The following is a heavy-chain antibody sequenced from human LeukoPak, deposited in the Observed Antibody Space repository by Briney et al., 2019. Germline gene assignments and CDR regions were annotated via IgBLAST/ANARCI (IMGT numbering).Heavy chain of an antibody. J-gene: IGHJ5*02. V-gene: IGHV4-4*07. Sequence: PSETLSLTCTVSGGSISSYYWSWIRQPAGKGLEWIWRIYTSGGTNYNPSLKSRVTMSVETSKNQFSLKLSSVTAADTAVYYCERGGSGMFDPWGQGTLVTVSS. CDR1: GGSISSYY. D-gene: IGHD1-14*01. CDR2: IYTSGGT. CDR3: ERGGSGMFDP.